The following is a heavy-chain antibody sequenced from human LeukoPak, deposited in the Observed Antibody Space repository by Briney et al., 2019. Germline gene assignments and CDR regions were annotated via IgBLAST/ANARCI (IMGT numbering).Heavy chain of an antibody. V-gene: IGHV3-48*02. CDR1: GFTFSTYG. CDR3: ARDPGY. J-gene: IGHJ4*02. CDR2: ISSGSTI. Sequence: GGSLRLSCAASGFTFSTYGMNWLRQAPGKGLEWLSYISSGSTIYYADSVKGRFTISRDNAKNSLYLQMNSLRDEDTAVYYCARDPGYWGQGTLVTVSS.